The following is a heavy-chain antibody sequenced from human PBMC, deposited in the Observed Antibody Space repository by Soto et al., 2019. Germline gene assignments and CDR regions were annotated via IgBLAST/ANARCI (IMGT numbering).Heavy chain of an antibody. J-gene: IGHJ6*02. CDR1: GFTVSSNY. CDR3: ARDNDSSSWYPRGHYGMDV. CDR2: IYSGGST. V-gene: IGHV3-66*01. D-gene: IGHD6-13*01. Sequence: EVQLVESGGGLVQPGGSLRLSCAASGFTVSSNYMSWVRQAPGKGLEWVSVIYSGGSTYYADSVKGRFTISRDNSKNTLYLQMNSLRAEDTAVYYCARDNDSSSWYPRGHYGMDVWGQGTTVTVSS.